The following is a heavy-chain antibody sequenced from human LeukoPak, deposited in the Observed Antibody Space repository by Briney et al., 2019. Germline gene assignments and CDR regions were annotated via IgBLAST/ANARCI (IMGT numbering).Heavy chain of an antibody. CDR3: ARDQGSSWYRMAFDY. Sequence: SETLSLTCTVSGGSISSYYWSWIRQPAGKGLEWIGRIYTSGSTNYNPSLKSRVTISVDKSKNQFSLKLSSVTAADTAVYYCARDQGSSWYRMAFDYWGQGTLVTVST. CDR2: IYTSGST. J-gene: IGHJ4*02. CDR1: GGSISSYY. D-gene: IGHD6-13*01. V-gene: IGHV4-4*07.